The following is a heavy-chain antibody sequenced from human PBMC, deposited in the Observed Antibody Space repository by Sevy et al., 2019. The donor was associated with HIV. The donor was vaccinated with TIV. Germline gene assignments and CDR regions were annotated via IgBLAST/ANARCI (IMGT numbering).Heavy chain of an antibody. CDR3: ARDLSPQGIWNTYHSSGRYGMDV. D-gene: IGHD3-22*01. CDR1: GFTFRNYN. CDR2: ISSSSYI. J-gene: IGHJ6*02. V-gene: IGHV3-21*01. Sequence: GGSLRLSCAASGFTFRNYNMNWVRQAPGKGLEWVSSISSSSYIYYADPVKGPFTISRDNAKNSRYLKMNSLRAEDTAVYYCARDLSPQGIWNTYHSSGRYGMDVWGQGTTVTVSS.